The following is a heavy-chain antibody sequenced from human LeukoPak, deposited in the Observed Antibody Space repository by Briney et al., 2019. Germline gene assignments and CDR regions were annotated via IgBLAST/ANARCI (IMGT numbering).Heavy chain of an antibody. J-gene: IGHJ4*02. Sequence: PGGSLRLSCAASGFIFSPYSMHWVRQAPGKGLEWVAIISYDGRNKYYADSVKGRFTISRDNSKNTLYLQMNSLRGDDSAVYYCAREGDYYDSGGYTDYWGQGTLVTVSS. CDR2: ISYDGRNK. D-gene: IGHD3-22*01. V-gene: IGHV3-30*04. CDR3: AREGDYYDSGGYTDY. CDR1: GFIFSPYS.